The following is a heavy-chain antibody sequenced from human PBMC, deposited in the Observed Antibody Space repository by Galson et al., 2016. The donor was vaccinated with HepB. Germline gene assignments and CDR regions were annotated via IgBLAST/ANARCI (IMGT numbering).Heavy chain of an antibody. CDR2: SQNSGTT. J-gene: IGHJ4*02. Sequence: SETLSLTCTVSGGSISTNYWSWIRQPPGKGLEWIGNSQNSGTTNYNPSLKGRVTVSLDTSKNQFSLTLTSVTAADTALYYCAMDTHTWVRFDYWGRGTLVTVSS. CDR3: AMDTHTWVRFDY. CDR1: GGSISTNY. V-gene: IGHV4-59*01. D-gene: IGHD5-18*01.